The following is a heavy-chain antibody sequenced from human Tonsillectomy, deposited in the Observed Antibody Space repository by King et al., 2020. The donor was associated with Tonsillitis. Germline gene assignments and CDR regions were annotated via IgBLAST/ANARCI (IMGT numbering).Heavy chain of an antibody. CDR3: ATHYSSSWYRIYFQH. V-gene: IGHV1-69*12. Sequence: QLVQSGVEVKKPGSSVKVSCKASGATFTSYTISWVRQAPGQGLEWMGGIIPKFGTTNYAQKFQGRVTITADESTRTAYMKLNSLRSEDTAVYYCATHYSSSWYRIYFQHWGQGTLVTVSS. CDR1: GATFTSYT. CDR2: IIPKFGTT. D-gene: IGHD6-13*01. J-gene: IGHJ1*01.